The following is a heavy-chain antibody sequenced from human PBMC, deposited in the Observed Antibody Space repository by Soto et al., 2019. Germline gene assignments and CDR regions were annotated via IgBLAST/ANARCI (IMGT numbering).Heavy chain of an antibody. CDR3: ARDVVRIAVAGSGPQRYYGMDV. CDR1: GFTFSSYA. V-gene: IGHV3-30-3*01. J-gene: IGHJ6*02. D-gene: IGHD6-19*01. Sequence: PGGSLRLSCAASGFTFSSYAMHWVRQAPGKGLEWVAVISYDGSNKYYADSVKGRFTISRDNSKNTLYLQMNSLRAEDTAVYYCARDVVRIAVAGSGPQRYYGMDVWGQGTTVTVSS. CDR2: ISYDGSNK.